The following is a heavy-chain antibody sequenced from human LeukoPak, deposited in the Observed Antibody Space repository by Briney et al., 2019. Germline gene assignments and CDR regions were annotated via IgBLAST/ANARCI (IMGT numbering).Heavy chain of an antibody. Sequence: GGSLRLSCAASGFTVSSNYMSWVRQAPGKGLEWVSVIYSGGSTYYADSVKGRFTISRDNSKNTLYLQMNSLRAEDTAVYYCARDANSSSWEAFDIWGQGTMVTVSS. D-gene: IGHD6-13*01. V-gene: IGHV3-53*01. J-gene: IGHJ3*02. CDR1: GFTVSSNY. CDR3: ARDANSSSWEAFDI. CDR2: IYSGGST.